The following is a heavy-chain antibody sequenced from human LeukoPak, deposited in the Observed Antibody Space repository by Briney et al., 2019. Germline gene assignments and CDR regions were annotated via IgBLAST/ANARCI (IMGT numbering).Heavy chain of an antibody. V-gene: IGHV3-23*01. CDR3: VKGIRGYYYNMDV. CDR2: IGGSGDRT. CDR1: GFTFSTTA. J-gene: IGHJ6*02. Sequence: GSLRLSCAASGFTFSTTAMSWVRQAPGKGLEWVSGIGGSGDRTFYADSVEGRFTISRDKSKNTLYLQMNSLRAEDTAVYYCVKGIRGYYYNMDVWGQGTTVTVSS.